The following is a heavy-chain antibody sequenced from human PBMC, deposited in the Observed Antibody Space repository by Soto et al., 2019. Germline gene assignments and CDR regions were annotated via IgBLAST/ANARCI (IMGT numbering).Heavy chain of an antibody. CDR2: ISSRSSTI. V-gene: IGHV3-48*02. J-gene: IGHJ6*02. CDR1: GFSFNNYN. CDR3: ARDCGQGYGMDV. Sequence: GGSLRLSCAASGFSFNNYNMNWVRQAPGKGLEWVSYISSRSSTIYYADSVKGRFTISRDNAKNSLYLRVNSLRDEDTAVYYCARDCGQGYGMDVGGQGTTVTVSS.